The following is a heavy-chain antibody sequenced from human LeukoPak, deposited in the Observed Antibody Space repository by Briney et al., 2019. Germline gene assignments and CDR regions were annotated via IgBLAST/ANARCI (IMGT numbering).Heavy chain of an antibody. CDR2: ISYDGSNK. J-gene: IGHJ4*02. Sequence: GGSLRLSCAASGFTFSSYGMHWVRQAPGKGLEWVAVISYDGSNKYYADSVKGRFTISRDNSKNTLYLQMNSLRAEDTAVYYCAKADYYYDGGGYSSDDYFAYGGQGTLVTVSS. V-gene: IGHV3-30*18. CDR3: AKADYYYDGGGYSSDDYFAY. D-gene: IGHD3-22*01. CDR1: GFTFSSYG.